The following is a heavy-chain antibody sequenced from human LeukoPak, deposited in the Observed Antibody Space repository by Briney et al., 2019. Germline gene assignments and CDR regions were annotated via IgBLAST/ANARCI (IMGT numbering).Heavy chain of an antibody. CDR2: ISSSSDSI. CDR3: ARDPYSGRPRLFDY. D-gene: IGHD1-26*01. Sequence: GGSLRLSCAASGFTFSTYSMHWVRQAPGKGLEWVSYISSSSDSIYYADSVKGRLTISRDNAKKSLYLQMDSLRAEDTAVYFCARDPYSGRPRLFDYWGQGTLVTVSS. J-gene: IGHJ4*02. V-gene: IGHV3-48*01. CDR1: GFTFSTYS.